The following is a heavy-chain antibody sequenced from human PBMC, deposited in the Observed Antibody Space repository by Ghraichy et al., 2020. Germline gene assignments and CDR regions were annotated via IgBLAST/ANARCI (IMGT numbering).Heavy chain of an antibody. D-gene: IGHD6-19*01. CDR2: INHSGST. CDR1: GGSFSGYY. J-gene: IGHJ3*02. Sequence: SETLSLTCAVYGGSFSGYYWSWIRQPPGKGLEWIGEINHSGSTNYNPSLKSRVTISVDTSKNQFSLKLSSVTAADTAVYYCARGRSGWYADIWGQGTMVTVSS. V-gene: IGHV4-34*01. CDR3: ARGRSGWYADI.